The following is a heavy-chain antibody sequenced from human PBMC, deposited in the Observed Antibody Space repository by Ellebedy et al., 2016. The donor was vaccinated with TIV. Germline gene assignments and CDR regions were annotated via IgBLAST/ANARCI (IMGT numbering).Heavy chain of an antibody. CDR2: INPNSGGT. D-gene: IGHD3-10*01. V-gene: IGHV1-2*04. CDR1: GYTFTGYY. Sequence: ASVKVSCXASGYTFTGYYMHWVRQAPGQGLEWMGWINPNSGGTNYAQKFQGWVTMTRDTSISTAYMELSRLRSDDTAVYYCARDPHYYGSGSYYNNQSYYYYGMDVWGQGTTVTVSS. J-gene: IGHJ6*02. CDR3: ARDPHYYGSGSYYNNQSYYYYGMDV.